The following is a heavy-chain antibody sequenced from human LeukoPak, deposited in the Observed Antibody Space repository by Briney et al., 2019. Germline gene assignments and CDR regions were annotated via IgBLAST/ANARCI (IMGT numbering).Heavy chain of an antibody. J-gene: IGHJ4*02. Sequence: GGSLRLSCAASGFTFSSYGMHWVRQAPGKGLEWVSGMSGRGVSTYYADSVKGRFTISSDNSKNTLYLQMNSLRAEDTAIYYCAKDCNGGNCYIDYWGQGTLVTVAS. CDR3: AKDCNGGNCYIDY. D-gene: IGHD2-15*01. CDR2: MSGRGVST. V-gene: IGHV3-23*01. CDR1: GFTFSSYG.